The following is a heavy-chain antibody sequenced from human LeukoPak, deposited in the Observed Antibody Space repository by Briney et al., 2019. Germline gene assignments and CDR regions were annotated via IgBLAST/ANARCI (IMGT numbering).Heavy chain of an antibody. CDR1: GGSISSGGYY. V-gene: IGHV4-31*03. CDR2: IYYSGST. CDR3: ARGSDYGDSLGLDY. J-gene: IGHJ4*02. Sequence: SETLSLTCTVSGGSISSGGYYWSWIRQHPGKGLEWIGYIYYSGSTYYNPSLKSRVTISVDTSKNQFSLKLSSVTAADTAVYYCARGSDYGDSLGLDYWGQGTLVTVSS. D-gene: IGHD4-17*01.